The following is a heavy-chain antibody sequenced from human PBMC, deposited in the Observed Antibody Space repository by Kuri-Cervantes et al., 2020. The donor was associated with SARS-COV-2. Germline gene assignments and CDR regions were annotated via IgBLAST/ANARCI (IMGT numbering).Heavy chain of an antibody. CDR2: IYSGGST. J-gene: IGHJ6*03. Sequence: GGSLRLSCAASGFTVSSNYMSWVRQAPGKGLEWVSVIYSGGSTYYADSVKGRFTISRDNSKNTLYLRMNSLRAEDTAVYYCARLSPHYYYYMDVWGKGTTVTVSS. CDR3: ARLSPHYYYYMDV. CDR1: GFTVSSNY. D-gene: IGHD4/OR15-4a*01. V-gene: IGHV3-66*01.